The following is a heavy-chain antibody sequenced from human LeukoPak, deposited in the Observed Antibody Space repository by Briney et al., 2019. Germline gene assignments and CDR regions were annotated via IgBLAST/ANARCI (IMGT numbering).Heavy chain of an antibody. Sequence: SGGSLRLSCAASGFTFSSYAMSWVRQAPGKGLEWVSAISGSGGSTYYADSVKGRFTISRDNSKNTLYLQMNSLRAEDTAVYYCAKDLDYGDYYFDYGGQGTLVTVSS. CDR3: AKDLDYGDYYFDY. V-gene: IGHV3-23*01. J-gene: IGHJ4*02. CDR1: GFTFSSYA. D-gene: IGHD4-17*01. CDR2: ISGSGGST.